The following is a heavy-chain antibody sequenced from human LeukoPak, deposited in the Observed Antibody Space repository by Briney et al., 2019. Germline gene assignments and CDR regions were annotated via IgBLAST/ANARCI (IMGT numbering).Heavy chain of an antibody. D-gene: IGHD3-10*01. Sequence: SETLSLTCTVSGGSISSYYWSWIRQPAGKGLKWIGRIYTSGSTNYNPSLKSRVTMSVDTSKNQFSLKLSSVTAADTAVYYCARSSDSLYYYYGMDVWGQGTTVTVSS. V-gene: IGHV4-4*07. CDR3: ARSSDSLYYYYGMDV. CDR1: GGSISSYY. J-gene: IGHJ6*02. CDR2: IYTSGST.